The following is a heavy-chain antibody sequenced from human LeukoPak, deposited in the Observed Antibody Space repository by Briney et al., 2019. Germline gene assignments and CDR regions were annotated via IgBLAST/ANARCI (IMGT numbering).Heavy chain of an antibody. D-gene: IGHD3-22*01. CDR2: ISIGGSST. CDR1: GFAFSSFS. CDR3: ARDIVFYYYDNNGYFGAFDI. Sequence: GGSLRLSCTASGFAFSSFSMNFFRHIPGKGLEWLAYISIGGSSTYYSDSVKGRFTISRDNARNSLYLQMNSLRAEDTAVYYCARDIVFYYYDNNGYFGAFDIWGRGTMVTVSS. J-gene: IGHJ3*02. V-gene: IGHV3-21*05.